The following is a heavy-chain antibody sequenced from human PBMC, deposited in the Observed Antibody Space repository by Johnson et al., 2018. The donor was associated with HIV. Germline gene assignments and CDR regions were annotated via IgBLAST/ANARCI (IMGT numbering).Heavy chain of an antibody. Sequence: QVQLVESGGGVVQPGRSLRLSCAASGFTFSSYAMHWVRQAPGKGLEWVAVISYDGSNKYYADSVKGRFTISRDNSKNTLYLQMNSLRAEDTAVYYCARGEEMATILIWGQGTMVTVSS. CDR1: GFTFSSYA. CDR2: ISYDGSNK. J-gene: IGHJ3*02. V-gene: IGHV3-30*04. D-gene: IGHD5-24*01. CDR3: ARGEEMATILI.